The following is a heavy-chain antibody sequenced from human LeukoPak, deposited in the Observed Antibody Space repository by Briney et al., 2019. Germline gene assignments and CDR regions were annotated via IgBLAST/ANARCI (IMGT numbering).Heavy chain of an antibody. Sequence: ASVKVSSKASGYTFTGYYMHWVRQAPGQGREWMGWINPNSGGTNYAQKFQGRVTMTRDTSISTAYMELSRLRSDDTAVYYCARESIAAAGDYWGQGTLVTVSS. CDR3: ARESIAAAGDY. D-gene: IGHD6-13*01. CDR1: GYTFTGYY. J-gene: IGHJ4*02. V-gene: IGHV1-2*02. CDR2: INPNSGGT.